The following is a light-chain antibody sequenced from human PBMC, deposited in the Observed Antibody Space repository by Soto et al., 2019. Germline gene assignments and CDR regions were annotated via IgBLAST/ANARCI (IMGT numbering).Light chain of an antibody. J-gene: IGKJ1*01. CDR2: GAS. V-gene: IGKV3-15*01. CDR1: QSVSSN. CDR3: QQYDNGPART. Sequence: DIVMTQSPATLSVSPGERVTLSCRASQSVSSNLAWYQQKPGQAPRLLIYGASTRATGIPARFSGGGSETEFTLTISSLQSEDVAAYYCQQYDNGPARTFGQGTKVEIK.